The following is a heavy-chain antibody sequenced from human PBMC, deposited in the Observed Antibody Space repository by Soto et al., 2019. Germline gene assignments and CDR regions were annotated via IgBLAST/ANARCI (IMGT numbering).Heavy chain of an antibody. CDR1: GFTFSTYA. J-gene: IGHJ4*02. D-gene: IGHD3-22*01. V-gene: IGHV3-30*18. CDR3: AKDRGSSGYYYLDY. CDR2: ISYDETSK. Sequence: PGGSLRLSCTASGFTFSTYAMHWVRQAPGKGLEWVTVISYDETSKYYVDSVKGRFTISRDISKNTLYLQMDSLRTEDTAVYYCAKDRGSSGYYYLDYWGQGTLVTVSS.